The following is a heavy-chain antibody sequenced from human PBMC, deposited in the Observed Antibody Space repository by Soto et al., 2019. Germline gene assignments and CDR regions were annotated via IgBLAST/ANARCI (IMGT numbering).Heavy chain of an antibody. V-gene: IGHV4-39*01. CDR1: GGSISSSSYY. D-gene: IGHD1-26*01. Sequence: SETLSLTCTVSGGSISSSSYYWGWIRQPPGKGLEWIGSIYYSGSTYYNPSLKSRVTISVDTSKNQFSLKLSSVTAADTAVYYCARHGDRRGGYYDYFDYWGQGTLVTVSS. CDR3: ARHGDRRGGYYDYFDY. J-gene: IGHJ4*02. CDR2: IYYSGST.